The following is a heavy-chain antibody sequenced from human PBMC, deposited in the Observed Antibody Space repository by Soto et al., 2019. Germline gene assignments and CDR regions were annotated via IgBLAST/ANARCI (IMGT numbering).Heavy chain of an antibody. CDR1: CGSISSSH. V-gene: IGHV4-59*01. CDR2: ISSTGRT. D-gene: IGHD4-17*01. CDR3: ARQMTTWTTFDY. Sequence: QVQLQESGPGLVKPSETLSLTCAVSCGSISSSHWSWIRHPTGKGLEWIGYISSTGRTNYNPSLKSGDTISVDTSKNQFSLKVSSMTAADTAVYYGARQMTTWTTFDYWGQGTLVTVSS. J-gene: IGHJ4*02.